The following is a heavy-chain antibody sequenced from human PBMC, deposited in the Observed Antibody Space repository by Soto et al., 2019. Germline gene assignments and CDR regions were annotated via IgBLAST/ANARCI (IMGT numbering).Heavy chain of an antibody. Sequence: EVQLLESGGGLVQPGGSLRLSCAASGFTFSNYDMGWVRQAPGMGLEWVSGISSSGGSTYYADSVKGRFTISRDNSKNTLYLQMNSLRAEDTALYYCAKPGGINWGQGTLVTVSS. D-gene: IGHD2-21*01. CDR3: AKPGGIN. J-gene: IGHJ4*02. CDR2: ISSSGGST. V-gene: IGHV3-23*01. CDR1: GFTFSNYD.